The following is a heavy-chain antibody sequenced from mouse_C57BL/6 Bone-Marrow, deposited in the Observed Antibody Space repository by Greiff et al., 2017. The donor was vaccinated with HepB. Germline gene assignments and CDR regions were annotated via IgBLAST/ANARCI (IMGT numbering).Heavy chain of an antibody. D-gene: IGHD2-4*01. CDR1: GYTFTSYW. J-gene: IGHJ2*01. CDR3: ARWGITTNY. CDR2: IYPGSGST. Sequence: QVQLQQPGAELVKPGASVKMSCKASGYTFTSYWITWVKQRPGQGLEWIGDIYPGSGSTNYNEKFKSKATLTADKSSSTAYMQLSSLTYEDSAVYYCARWGITTNYWGQGTTLTVSS. V-gene: IGHV1-55*01.